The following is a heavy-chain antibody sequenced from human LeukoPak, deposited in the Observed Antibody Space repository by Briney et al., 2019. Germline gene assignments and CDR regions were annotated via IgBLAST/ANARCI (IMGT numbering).Heavy chain of an antibody. CDR2: ISSSSSTI. V-gene: IGHV3-48*04. CDR1: GFTFSSYS. CDR3: ARGGNRGYFDWFPNY. J-gene: IGHJ4*02. Sequence: GGSLRLSCAASGFTFSSYSMNWVRQAPGKGLEWVSYISSSSSTIYYADSVKGRFTISRDNAKNSLYLQMNSLRAEDPAVYYCARGGNRGYFDWFPNYWGQGTLVTVSS. D-gene: IGHD3-9*01.